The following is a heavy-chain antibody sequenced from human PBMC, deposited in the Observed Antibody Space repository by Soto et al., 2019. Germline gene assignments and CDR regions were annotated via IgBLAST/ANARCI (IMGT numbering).Heavy chain of an antibody. Sequence: QVQFVQSGAEVKKPGASVRVSCRAAGYTSTRYAAHWVRQAPGQRLEWMGWINAGNGNTKYSQTFQGRVTFTRDTSASTVYMELSSRRSEDTAVYYWANGWWSGSEEYFDYWGQGTLVTVSS. CDR3: ANGWWSGSEEYFDY. CDR1: GYTSTRYA. CDR2: INAGNGNT. J-gene: IGHJ4*02. D-gene: IGHD5-12*01. V-gene: IGHV1-3*01.